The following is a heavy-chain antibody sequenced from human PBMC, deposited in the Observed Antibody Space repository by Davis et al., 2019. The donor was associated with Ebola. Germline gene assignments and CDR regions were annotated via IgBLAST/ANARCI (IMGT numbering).Heavy chain of an antibody. D-gene: IGHD2-2*02. CDR3: ARMSDCSSTSCYTGEHYYYYGMDV. CDR2: IYYSWST. V-gene: IGHV4-59*01. CDR1: GGSSSGYY. Sequence: SETLSLTCAVYGGSSSGYYWSWIRQPPGKGLEWIGYIYYSWSTNYNPSLKSRVTISVDTSKNQFSLKLSSVTAADTAVYYCARMSDCSSTSCYTGEHYYYYGMDVWGQGTTVTVSS. J-gene: IGHJ6*02.